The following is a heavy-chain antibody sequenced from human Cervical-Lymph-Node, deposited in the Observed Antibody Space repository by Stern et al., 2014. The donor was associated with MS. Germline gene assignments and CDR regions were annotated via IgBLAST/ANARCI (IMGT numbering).Heavy chain of an antibody. V-gene: IGHV1-18*01. Sequence: QVQLVQSGGEVKKPGASLRVSCKASGYIFTHFAISWVRQAPGQGLEWMAWISPYNGNTNYAQRLQGRLTGTTDASTSTAYMELRGLRSDDPAVYYCARDGANSYGSSDFWGQGTLLTVSS. CDR1: GYIFTHFA. CDR3: ARDGANSYGSSDF. CDR2: ISPYNGNT. J-gene: IGHJ4*02. D-gene: IGHD5-18*01.